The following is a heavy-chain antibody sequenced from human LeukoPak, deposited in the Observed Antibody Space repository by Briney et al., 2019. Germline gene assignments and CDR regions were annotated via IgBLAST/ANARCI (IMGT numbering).Heavy chain of an antibody. V-gene: IGHV4-30-2*01. CDR3: ARDLEDMVRGVGGFDP. J-gene: IGHJ5*02. Sequence: SQTLSLTCAVSGGSISSGGYSWSWIRQPPGKGLEWIGYIYHSGSTYYNPSLKSRVTISVDRSKNQFSLKLSSVTAADTAVYYCARDLEDMVRGVGGFDPWGQGTLVTVSS. CDR1: GGSISSGGYS. CDR2: IYHSGST. D-gene: IGHD3-10*01.